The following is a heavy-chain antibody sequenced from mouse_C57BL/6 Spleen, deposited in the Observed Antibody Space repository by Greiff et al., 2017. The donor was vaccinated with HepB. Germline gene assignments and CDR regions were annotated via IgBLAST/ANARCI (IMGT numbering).Heavy chain of an antibody. J-gene: IGHJ3*01. CDR1: GFNIKDDY. V-gene: IGHV14-4*01. CDR2: IDPENGDT. Sequence: VQLQQSGAELVRPGASVKLSCTASGFNIKDDYMHWVKKRPEQGLERIGWIDPENGDTKYASKFQDKATLTVDTSSNTAYLHLSSLTSEDTAVYYCTRIAHWGQGTLVTVSA. CDR3: TRIAH.